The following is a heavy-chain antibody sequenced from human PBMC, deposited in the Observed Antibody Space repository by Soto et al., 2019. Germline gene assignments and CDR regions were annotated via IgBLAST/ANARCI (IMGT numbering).Heavy chain of an antibody. CDR3: AKEPTPITSDTDPDFDD. Sequence: EVQLLESGGGLVQPGGSLRLSCAASGFTFSSYAMSWVRQAPGKGLEWVSAISGSGGSTYYADSVKGLFTISRDNSKNTLYLQITSLRAKDTAVYYCAKEPTPITSDTDPDFDDWGQGTLVTVSS. V-gene: IGHV3-23*01. CDR1: GFTFSSYA. CDR2: ISGSGGST. D-gene: IGHD5-18*01. J-gene: IGHJ4*02.